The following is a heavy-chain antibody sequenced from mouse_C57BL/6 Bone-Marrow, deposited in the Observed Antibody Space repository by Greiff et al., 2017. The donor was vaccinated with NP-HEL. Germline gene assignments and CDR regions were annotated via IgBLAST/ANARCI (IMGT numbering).Heavy chain of an antibody. D-gene: IGHD2-4*01. CDR2: IDPSDSYT. CDR3: ARWGLRRAWFAY. Sequence: VQLQQPGAELVKPGASVKLSCKASGYTFTSYWMQWVKQRPGQGLEWIGEIDPSDSYTNYNQKFKGKATLTVDTSSSTAYMQLSSLTSEDSAVXYCARWGLRRAWFAYWGQGTLVTVSA. J-gene: IGHJ3*01. CDR1: GYTFTSYW. V-gene: IGHV1-50*01.